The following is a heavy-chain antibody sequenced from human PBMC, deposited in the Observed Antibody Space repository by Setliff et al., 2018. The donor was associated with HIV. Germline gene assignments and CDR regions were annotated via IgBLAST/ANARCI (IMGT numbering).Heavy chain of an antibody. J-gene: IGHJ4*02. D-gene: IGHD3-10*01. CDR3: ARGTQGSGKTPYDY. CDR1: GFTFSTYS. Sequence: GGSLRLSCAASGFTFSTYSMNWVRQAPGKGLEWISYISSSSSTIYYADSVKGRFTISRDNAKNSLYLQMNSLRAEDTAVYYCARGTQGSGKTPYDYWGQGTLVTVSS. CDR2: ISSSSSTI. V-gene: IGHV3-48*01.